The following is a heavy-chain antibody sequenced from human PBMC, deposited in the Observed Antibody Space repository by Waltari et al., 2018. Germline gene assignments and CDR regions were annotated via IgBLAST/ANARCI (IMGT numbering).Heavy chain of an antibody. J-gene: IGHJ5*02. V-gene: IGHV3-7*01. CDR3: ARDPTLWFGELYLNWFDP. Sequence: EVQLVESGGGLVQPGGSLRLSCAASGFTFSSYWMSWVRQAQGQGLEWVANIKQDGSEKYYLDSVKGRFTISRDNAKNSLYLQMNSLRAEDTAVYYCARDPTLWFGELYLNWFDPWGQGTLVTVSS. D-gene: IGHD3-10*01. CDR2: IKQDGSEK. CDR1: GFTFSSYW.